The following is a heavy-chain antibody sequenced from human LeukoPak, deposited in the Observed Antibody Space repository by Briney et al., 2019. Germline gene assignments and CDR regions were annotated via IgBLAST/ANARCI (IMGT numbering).Heavy chain of an antibody. Sequence: GGSLRLSCAASGFTFDDYAMHWVRQAPGKGLEWVSGISWNSGSIGYADSVKGRFTISRDNAKNSLYLQMDSLRAEDTALYYCAKDTLNRWDSSGWYYFDYWGQGTLVTVSS. V-gene: IGHV3-9*01. D-gene: IGHD6-19*01. CDR2: ISWNSGSI. CDR1: GFTFDDYA. CDR3: AKDTLNRWDSSGWYYFDY. J-gene: IGHJ4*02.